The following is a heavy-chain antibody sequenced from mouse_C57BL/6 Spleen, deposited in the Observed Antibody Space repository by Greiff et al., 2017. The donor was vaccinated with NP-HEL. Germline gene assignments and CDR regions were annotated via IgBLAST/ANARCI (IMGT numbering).Heavy chain of an antibody. Sequence: QVQLQQPGAELVRPGSSVKLSCKASGYTFTSYWMDWVKQRPGQGLEWIGNIFPSDSEPHYNQKFKDKATLTVDQSSSTAYMQLSSMTSEDSAVYYCARLLCWDGFAYWGQGTLVTVSA. V-gene: IGHV1-61*01. J-gene: IGHJ3*01. D-gene: IGHD4-1*01. CDR1: GYTFTSYW. CDR2: IFPSDSEP. CDR3: ARLLCWDGFAY.